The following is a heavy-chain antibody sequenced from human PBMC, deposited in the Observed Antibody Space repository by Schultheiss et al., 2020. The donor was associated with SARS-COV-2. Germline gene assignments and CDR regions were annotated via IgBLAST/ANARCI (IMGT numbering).Heavy chain of an antibody. Sequence: SETLSLTCTVSGGSISSGGYYWSWIRQHPGKGLEWIGRIYTSGSTNYNPSLEGRVTMSVDTSKNQFSLKLSSVTAADTAVYYCARREPWYYMDVWGKGTTVTVSS. CDR2: IYTSGST. CDR1: GGSISSGGYY. D-gene: IGHD1-14*01. V-gene: IGHV4-61*02. CDR3: ARREPWYYMDV. J-gene: IGHJ6*03.